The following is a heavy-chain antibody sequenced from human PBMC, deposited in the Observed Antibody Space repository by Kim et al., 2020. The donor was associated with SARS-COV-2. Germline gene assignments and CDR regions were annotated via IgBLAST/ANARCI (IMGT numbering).Heavy chain of an antibody. V-gene: IGHV3-23*01. Sequence: GGSLRLSCAASGFTFSSYAMSWVRQAPGKGLEWVSAISGSGGSTYYADSVKGRFTISRDNSTNTLYLQMNSLRAEDTAVYYCAKLGAGHYYYDSSGYSITDYWGQGTLVTVST. CDR1: GFTFSSYA. CDR2: ISGSGGST. CDR3: AKLGAGHYYYDSSGYSITDY. J-gene: IGHJ4*02. D-gene: IGHD3-22*01.